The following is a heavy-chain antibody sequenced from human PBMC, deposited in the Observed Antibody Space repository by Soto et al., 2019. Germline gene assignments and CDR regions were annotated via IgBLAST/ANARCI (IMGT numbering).Heavy chain of an antibody. Sequence: EVQLVESGGGVVRPGGSLRLSCAASGFTFDDYGMSWVRQAPGKGLEWVSGINWNGGSTGYADSVKGRFTISRDNAKNSLYLQMNSLRAEDTALYHCARDLIVRSSWYRAPPWFDPWGQGTLVTVSS. CDR2: INWNGGST. D-gene: IGHD6-13*01. CDR1: GFTFDDYG. J-gene: IGHJ5*02. CDR3: ARDLIVRSSWYRAPPWFDP. V-gene: IGHV3-20*01.